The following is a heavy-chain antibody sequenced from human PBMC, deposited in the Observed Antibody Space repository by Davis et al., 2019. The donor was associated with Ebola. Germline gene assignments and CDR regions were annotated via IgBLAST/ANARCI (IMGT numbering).Heavy chain of an antibody. D-gene: IGHD3-10*01. Sequence: GGSLRLSCAASGFTVSSNYMSWVRQAPGKGLEWVSVIYSGGSTYYADSVKGRFTISRDNSKNTLYLQMNSLRAEDTAVYYCARGRITMVRGVIIDSFFFDYWGQGTLVTVSS. CDR1: GFTVSSNY. CDR2: IYSGGST. V-gene: IGHV3-66*01. J-gene: IGHJ4*02. CDR3: ARGRITMVRGVIIDSFFFDY.